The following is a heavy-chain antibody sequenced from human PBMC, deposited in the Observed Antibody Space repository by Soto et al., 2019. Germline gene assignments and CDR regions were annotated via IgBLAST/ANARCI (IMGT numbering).Heavy chain of an antibody. V-gene: IGHV3-11*01. D-gene: IGHD1-1*01. CDR1: GFTFSDYY. CDR3: ARDQVVQLERRDHAFDI. Sequence: QVQLVESGGGLVKPGGSLRLSCAASGFTFSDYYMSWIRQAPGKGLEWVSYISSSGSTIYYADSVKGRFTISRDNAKNSLYLQMNSLRDEDTAVYYCARDQVVQLERRDHAFDIWGQGTMVTVSS. J-gene: IGHJ3*02. CDR2: ISSSGSTI.